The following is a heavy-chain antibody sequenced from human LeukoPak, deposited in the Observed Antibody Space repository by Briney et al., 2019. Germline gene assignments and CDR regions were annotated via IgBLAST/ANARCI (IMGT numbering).Heavy chain of an antibody. D-gene: IGHD6-19*01. J-gene: IGHJ4*02. CDR3: AGGGSGWSIAQ. Sequence: GGSLRLSCAASGFTFSSYEMNWVRQAPGKGLEWVSYISSSGSTIYYADSVKGRFTISRDISKNMVYLQMNSVRSEDTAVYFCAGGGSGWSIAQWGQGTLVTVSS. V-gene: IGHV3-48*03. CDR2: ISSSGSTI. CDR1: GFTFSSYE.